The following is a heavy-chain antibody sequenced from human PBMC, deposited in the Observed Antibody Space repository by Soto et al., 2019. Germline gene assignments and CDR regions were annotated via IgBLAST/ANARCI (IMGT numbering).Heavy chain of an antibody. D-gene: IGHD3-16*02. CDR1: GESFSSYA. J-gene: IGHJ4*02. CDR3: ASHPARGSYRYRERHTDY. CDR2: IIPIFGTA. Sequence: SLKVYCKTSGESFSSYAISWVRQATGQGLEWMGGIIPIFGTANYAQKFQGRVTITADESTSTAYMELSSLRSEDTAVYYCASHPARGSYRYRERHTDYWGQATLVTVS. V-gene: IGHV1-69*01.